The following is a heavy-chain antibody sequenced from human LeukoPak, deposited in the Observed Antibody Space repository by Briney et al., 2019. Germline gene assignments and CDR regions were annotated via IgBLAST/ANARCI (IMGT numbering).Heavy chain of an antibody. J-gene: IGHJ4*02. CDR1: GFTFSSYR. CDR3: ARDVRRVYYYDSSDDY. CDR2: ISSSSSYI. D-gene: IGHD3-22*01. V-gene: IGHV3-21*01. Sequence: GGSLRLSCAASGFTFSSYRMNWVRQASGKGLEWVSSISSSSSYIYYADSVKGRFTISRDNAKNSLYLQMNSLRAEDTAVYYCARDVRRVYYYDSSDDYWGQGALVTVSS.